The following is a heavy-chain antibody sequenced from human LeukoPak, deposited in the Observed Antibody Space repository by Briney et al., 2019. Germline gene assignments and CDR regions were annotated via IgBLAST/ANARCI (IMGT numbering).Heavy chain of an antibody. J-gene: IGHJ4*02. Sequence: SETLSLTCTVSGGSISSYYWSWIRKPAGKGLEWIGRIYTSGSTNYNPSLKSRVTMSVDTSKNQFSLKLSSVTAADTAVYYCARGNYDILTPGGNYFDYWGQGILVTVSS. D-gene: IGHD3-9*01. CDR1: GGSISSYY. CDR3: ARGNYDILTPGGNYFDY. V-gene: IGHV4-4*07. CDR2: IYTSGST.